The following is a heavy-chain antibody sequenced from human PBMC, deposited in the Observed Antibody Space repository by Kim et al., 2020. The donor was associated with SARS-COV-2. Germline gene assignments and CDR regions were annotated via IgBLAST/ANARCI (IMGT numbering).Heavy chain of an antibody. CDR2: INHSGST. D-gene: IGHD6-13*01. V-gene: IGHV4-34*01. CDR3: ARGRSRGNSIAAAGV. J-gene: IGHJ4*02. CDR1: GGSFSGYY. Sequence: SETLSLTCAVYGGSFSGYYWSWIRQPPGKGLEWIGEINHSGSTNYNPSLKSRVTISVDTSKNQFSLKLSSVTAADTAVYYCARGRSRGNSIAAAGVWGQGTLVTVSS.